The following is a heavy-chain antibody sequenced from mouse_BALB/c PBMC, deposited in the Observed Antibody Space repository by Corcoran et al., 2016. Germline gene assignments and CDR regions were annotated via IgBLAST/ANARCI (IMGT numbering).Heavy chain of an antibody. J-gene: IGHJ2*01. Sequence: EVQLQQSGPELVKPGASVKMSCKASGYTFTSYVMHWVKQKPGQGLEWIGYINPYNAGTKYNENVKGKATLTSDKSSSTAYMELSSLTSEDSAGYYCASTYDRYCDYWGQGTTLTVSS. V-gene: IGHV1S136*01. D-gene: IGHD2-3*01. CDR1: GYTFTSYV. CDR3: ASTYDRYCDY. CDR2: INPYNAGT.